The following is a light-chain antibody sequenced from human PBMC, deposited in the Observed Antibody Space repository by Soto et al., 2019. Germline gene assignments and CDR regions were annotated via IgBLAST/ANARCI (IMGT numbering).Light chain of an antibody. CDR3: QQTYSTSRGA. V-gene: IGKV1-39*01. Sequence: DIQMTQSPSSLSASVGDRVTITCRASESIRNNLKWYQQKPGKAPKLLIYAASTLQSGAPSRFSGGGSGTEFTLTIGSLQPEDFTTYYCQQTYSTSRGAFGQGTKVEFK. J-gene: IGKJ1*01. CDR1: ESIRNN. CDR2: AAS.